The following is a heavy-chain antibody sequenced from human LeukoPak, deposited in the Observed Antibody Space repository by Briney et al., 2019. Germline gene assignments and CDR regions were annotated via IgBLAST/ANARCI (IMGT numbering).Heavy chain of an antibody. J-gene: IGHJ4*02. Sequence: SETLSLTCSVSGYSVNTIYYWDWIRQTPPKGLEFIGSINHDGTTYYNSALKSRVTISVDTTKNQFSLKLNSVTAADTAVYYCAREGPMLDSGSYSKSVGYWGQGILVTVSS. CDR1: GYSVNTIYY. D-gene: IGHD3-10*01. CDR2: INHDGTT. CDR3: AREGPMLDSGSYSKSVGY. V-gene: IGHV4-38-2*02.